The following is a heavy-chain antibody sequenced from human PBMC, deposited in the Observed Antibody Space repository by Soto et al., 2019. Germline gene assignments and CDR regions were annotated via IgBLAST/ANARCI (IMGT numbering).Heavy chain of an antibody. CDR1: GGTFSSYT. J-gene: IGHJ4*02. Sequence: SVKVSCKASGGTFSSYTISWVRQAPGQGLEWMGRIIPILGIADYAQKFQGRVTITADKSTSTAYMELSSLRSEDTAVYYCVRFLEWLGLDYWGRGTLVTVSS. CDR3: VRFLEWLGLDY. CDR2: IIPILGIA. D-gene: IGHD3-3*01. V-gene: IGHV1-69*02.